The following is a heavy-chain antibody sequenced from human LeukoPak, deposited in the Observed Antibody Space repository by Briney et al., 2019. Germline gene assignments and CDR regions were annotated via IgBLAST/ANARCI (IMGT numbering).Heavy chain of an antibody. CDR2: IYYSGST. D-gene: IGHD4-17*01. V-gene: IGHV4-39*01. J-gene: IGHJ3*02. Sequence: SETLSLTCTVSGGSISSSSYYWGWIRQPPGKGLGWIGSIYYSGSTYYNPSLKSRVTISVDTSKNQFSLKLSSVTAADTAVYYCARPYGDYDAFDIWGQGTMVTVSS. CDR1: GGSISSSSYY. CDR3: ARPYGDYDAFDI.